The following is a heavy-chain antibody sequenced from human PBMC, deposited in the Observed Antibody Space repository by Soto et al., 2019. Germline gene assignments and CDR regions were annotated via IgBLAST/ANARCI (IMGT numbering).Heavy chain of an antibody. CDR2: IVVGSGNT. Sequence: GASVKVSCKASGFSFTSSAVQWVRQARGQRLEWIGWIVVGSGNTNYAQKFQERVTITRDMSTSTAYMELSSLRSEDTAVYYCAADPPDYGDYVGYWGQGSLVTVSS. D-gene: IGHD4-17*01. CDR3: AADPPDYGDYVGY. J-gene: IGHJ4*02. CDR1: GFSFTSSA. V-gene: IGHV1-58*01.